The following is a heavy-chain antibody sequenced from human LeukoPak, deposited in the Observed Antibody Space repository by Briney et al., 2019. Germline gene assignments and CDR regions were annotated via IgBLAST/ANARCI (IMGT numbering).Heavy chain of an antibody. Sequence: ASVKVSCKASGYTFTSYYMHWVRQAPGHGLDWMGIFNPIDGSTSYAQKFQGRVIMTRDTSTSTVYMELSSLRSEDTAVYYCARDLTPVVGATTFDYWGQGTLVTVSS. V-gene: IGHV1-46*01. CDR2: FNPIDGST. D-gene: IGHD1-26*01. CDR3: ARDLTPVVGATTFDY. CDR1: GYTFTSYY. J-gene: IGHJ4*02.